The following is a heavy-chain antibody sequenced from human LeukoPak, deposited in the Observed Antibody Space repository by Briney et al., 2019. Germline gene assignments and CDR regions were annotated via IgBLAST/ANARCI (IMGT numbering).Heavy chain of an antibody. CDR1: GGSISSSSYY. V-gene: IGHV4-39*01. CDR3: ATRADVLLWFGEFSDAFDI. J-gene: IGHJ3*02. CDR2: IYYSGST. Sequence: SETLSLTCTVSGGSISSSSYYWGWIRQPPGKGLEWIGSIYYSGSTYYNPSLKSRVTISVDTSKNQFSLKLSSVTAADTAVYYCATRADVLLWFGEFSDAFDIWGQGTMVTVSS. D-gene: IGHD3-10*01.